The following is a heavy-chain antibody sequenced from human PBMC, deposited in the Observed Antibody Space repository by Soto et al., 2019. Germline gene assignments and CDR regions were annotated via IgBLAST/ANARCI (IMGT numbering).Heavy chain of an antibody. J-gene: IGHJ4*02. V-gene: IGHV3-74*01. Sequence: EVQLVESGGGLVQPGGSLRLSCAASGFTFSSYWMHWVRQAPGKGLVWVSRINSDGSRTSYADSVKGRFTISRDNAKNTLYLQMNSLRAEDTAVYYCARPYGGNSRHYFDYWGQGTLVTVSS. CDR3: ARPYGGNSRHYFDY. CDR2: INSDGSRT. CDR1: GFTFSSYW. D-gene: IGHD2-21*02.